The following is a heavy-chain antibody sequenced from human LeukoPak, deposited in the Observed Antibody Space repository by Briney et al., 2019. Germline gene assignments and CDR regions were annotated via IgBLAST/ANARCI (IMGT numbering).Heavy chain of an antibody. J-gene: IGHJ3*02. D-gene: IGHD2-21*02. CDR2: IYTNGIT. CDR3: ARGVMTAIFAFDI. Sequence: SETLSLTCTVSGDSISDYYWSWIRQPAGKGLELIGRIYTNGITNYNPSLKSRVTTSVDTSKNQPSLRLSSVTAADTAVYYCARGVMTAIFAFDIWGQGTMVTVSS. V-gene: IGHV4-4*07. CDR1: GDSISDYY.